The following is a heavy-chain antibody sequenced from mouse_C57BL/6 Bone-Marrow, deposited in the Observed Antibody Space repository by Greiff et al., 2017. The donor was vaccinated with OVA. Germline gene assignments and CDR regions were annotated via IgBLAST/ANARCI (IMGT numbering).Heavy chain of an antibody. J-gene: IGHJ3*01. CDR3: ARSYQAWFAY. D-gene: IGHD2-10*01. V-gene: IGHV1-62-2*01. Sequence: QVQLQQSGAELVKPGASVKLSCKASGYTFTEYTIHWVKQRSGQGLEWIGWFYPGSGSIKYNEKFKSKATLTVDKPSSTAYMQLSSLTSEDSAVYYCARSYQAWFAYWGQGTLVTVSA. CDR1: GYTFTEYT. CDR2: FYPGSGSI.